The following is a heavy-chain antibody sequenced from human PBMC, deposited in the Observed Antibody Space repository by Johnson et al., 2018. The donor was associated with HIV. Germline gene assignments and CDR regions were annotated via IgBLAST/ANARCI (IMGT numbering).Heavy chain of an antibody. Sequence: VQLVESGGGVVQPGRSLRLSCAASGFTFSNAWMSWVRQAPGKGLEWVGRVKSKTDGGTIDYAAAVKGRFIISRDDSKNTLYLQMNGQKTEDTAVYYCTKMSALWCGDLHVFGDGFDIWGQGTMVTISS. J-gene: IGHJ3*02. CDR3: TKMSALWCGDLHVFGDGFDI. CDR1: GFTFSNAW. V-gene: IGHV3-15*01. CDR2: VKSKTDGGTI. D-gene: IGHD3-10*01.